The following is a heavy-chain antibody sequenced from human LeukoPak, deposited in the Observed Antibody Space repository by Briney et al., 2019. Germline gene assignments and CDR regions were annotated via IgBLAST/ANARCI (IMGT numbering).Heavy chain of an antibody. CDR3: VRDFSTVTTAYLHH. Sequence: PGGSLRLSCAASGFTFSSYSMNWVRQAPGKGLGWGSYISSSSRHIYYADSVKGRFTIFRDDAKNSLFLQMDSLRVEDTAMYYCVRDFSTVTTAYLHHWGQGTLLTVSS. D-gene: IGHD4-17*01. V-gene: IGHV3-21*04. CDR2: ISSSSRHI. J-gene: IGHJ1*01. CDR1: GFTFSSYS.